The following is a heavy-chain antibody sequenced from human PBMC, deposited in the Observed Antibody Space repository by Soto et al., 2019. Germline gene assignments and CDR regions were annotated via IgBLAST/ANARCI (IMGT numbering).Heavy chain of an antibody. V-gene: IGHV4-59*01. J-gene: IGHJ5*02. CDR2: IYYSGST. D-gene: IGHD3-16*02. CDR3: ARSALSWFDP. Sequence: SETLSLTCPVAGGSISSYDWSWIRQPPGKGLEWIGYIYYSGSTNYNPSLKSRVTISVDTSKNQFSLKLSSVTAADTAVYYCARSALSWFDPWGQGTLVTVSS. CDR1: GGSISSYD.